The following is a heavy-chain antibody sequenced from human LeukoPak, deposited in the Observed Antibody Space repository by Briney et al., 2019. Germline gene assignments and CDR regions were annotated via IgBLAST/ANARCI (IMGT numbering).Heavy chain of an antibody. D-gene: IGHD6-13*01. CDR3: ARDRGSSWYLY. Sequence: VSVPVSCQASGYTLTGYYLHWARQAPAQGREWMGWINPNSGGTYYAQKFQGRVTMTRDTSISTAYMELSRLRSDDTAVYYCARDRGSSWYLYWGQGTLVTVSS. CDR1: GYTLTGYY. V-gene: IGHV1-2*02. J-gene: IGHJ4*02. CDR2: INPNSGGT.